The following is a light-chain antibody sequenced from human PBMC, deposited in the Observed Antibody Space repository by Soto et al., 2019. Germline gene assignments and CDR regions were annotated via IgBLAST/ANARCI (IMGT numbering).Light chain of an antibody. CDR3: QQYDNLPLT. CDR2: DAS. J-gene: IGKJ4*01. V-gene: IGKV1-33*01. Sequence: DIQMTQSPSSLSASVGDRVTITCQPSQDISNYLNWYQQKPGKAPKLLIYDASNLETGVPSRFSGSGSGTDFTFTISSLQPEDIATYYCQQYDNLPLTFGGGTKVDI. CDR1: QDISNY.